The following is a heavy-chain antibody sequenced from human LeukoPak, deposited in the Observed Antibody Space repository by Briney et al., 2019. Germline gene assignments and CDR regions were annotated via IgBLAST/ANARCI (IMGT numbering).Heavy chain of an antibody. CDR3: ARETPFIAMVRGVTPDYFDY. D-gene: IGHD3-10*01. J-gene: IGHJ4*02. V-gene: IGHV4-4*02. CDR1: GGSISSSNW. Sequence: SGTLSLTCAVSGGSISSSNWWSWVRQPPAKGLEWIGEIYHSGSTNYTPSLKSRVTISVDKSKNQFSLKLSSVTATDTAVYYCARETPFIAMVRGVTPDYFDYWGQGTLVTVSS. CDR2: IYHSGST.